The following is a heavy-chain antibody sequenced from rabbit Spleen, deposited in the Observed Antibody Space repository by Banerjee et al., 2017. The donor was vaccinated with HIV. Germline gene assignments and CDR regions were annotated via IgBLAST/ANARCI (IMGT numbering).Heavy chain of an antibody. V-gene: IGHV1S40*01. D-gene: IGHD4-1*01. CDR3: ARDLVGVIGWNFGW. CDR2: IDAGSSGFT. CDR1: GVSFSGDSY. Sequence: QSLEESGGDLVKPGASLTLTCTASGVSFSGDSYMCWVRQAPGKGLEWIACIDAGSSGFTYYATWAIGRFTISKTSSTTVTLRMTSLTAADRATYFCARDLVGVIGWNFGWWGQGTLVTVS. J-gene: IGHJ6*01.